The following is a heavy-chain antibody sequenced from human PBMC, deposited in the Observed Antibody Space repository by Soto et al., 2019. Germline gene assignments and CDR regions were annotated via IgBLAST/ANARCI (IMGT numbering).Heavy chain of an antibody. CDR1: GYTFTSYG. D-gene: IGHD2-21*02. J-gene: IGHJ4*02. Sequence: ASVKVSCKASGYTFTSYGINWVRQAPGQGLEWMGWISAYDGNTNYAQSLQGRVTMTTDTSTSTAYMELRSLRSDDTAVYYCVRYCGGDCYTDWGQGTLVTVSS. V-gene: IGHV1-18*01. CDR2: ISAYDGNT. CDR3: VRYCGGDCYTD.